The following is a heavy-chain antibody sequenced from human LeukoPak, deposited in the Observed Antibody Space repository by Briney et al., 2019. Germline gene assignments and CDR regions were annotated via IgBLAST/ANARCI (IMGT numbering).Heavy chain of an antibody. CDR1: GGSVSSGSYY. CDR3: ARAWDSSGYRGAFHI. CDR2: ISYTGST. D-gene: IGHD3-22*01. Sequence: SETLSLTCTVSGGSVSSGSYYWNCIRQPPGKGLEWIGYISYTGSTNYNPSLKSRVTISVETSKKQISLKLSSVTAADTAVYYCARAWDSSGYRGAFHIWGQGTMVTVSS. J-gene: IGHJ3*02. V-gene: IGHV4-61*01.